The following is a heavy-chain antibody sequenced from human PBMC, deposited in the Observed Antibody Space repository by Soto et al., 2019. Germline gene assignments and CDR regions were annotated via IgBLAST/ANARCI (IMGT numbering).Heavy chain of an antibody. CDR2: IGGSGGNR. V-gene: IGHV3-23*01. D-gene: IGHD4-4*01. J-gene: IGHJ4*02. CDR3: ARVASDYINSVDN. Sequence: EVQLLESGGGLVQPGGSLRLSCAASGFTFNAYAKTWVRQAPGKGLEWVSAIGGSGGNRYYADSVRGRFTISRDNSKDTVDLQMNSLRVEDTAVYYCARVASDYINSVDNWGQGILVTVSS. CDR1: GFTFNAYA.